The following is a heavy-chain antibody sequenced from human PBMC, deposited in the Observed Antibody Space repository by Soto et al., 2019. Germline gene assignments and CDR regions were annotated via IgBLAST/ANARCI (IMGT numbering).Heavy chain of an antibody. CDR2: IYYSGST. J-gene: IGHJ4*02. CDR1: GGSISSGDYY. Sequence: PSETLSLTCTVSGGSISSGDYYWSWIRQPPGKGLEWIGYIYYSGSTYYNPSLKSRVTISVDTSKNQFSLKLSSVTAADTAVYYCAREVGANLFDYWGQGTLVTVSS. V-gene: IGHV4-30-4*01. CDR3: AREVGANLFDY. D-gene: IGHD1-26*01.